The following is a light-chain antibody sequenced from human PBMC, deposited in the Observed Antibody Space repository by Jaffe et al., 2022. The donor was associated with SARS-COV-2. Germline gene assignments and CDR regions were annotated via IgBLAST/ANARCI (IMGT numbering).Light chain of an antibody. CDR1: SSDVGYYNH. CDR3: SSYTTSRTLV. Sequence: QSALTQPASVSGSPGQSITISCTGTSSDVGYYNHVSWYQQFPGKAPMLMIYDVSSRPSGVSYRFSGSKSGNTASLTISGLQAEDEAAYYCSSYTTSRTLVFGGGTKVTVL. CDR2: DVS. J-gene: IGLJ2*01. V-gene: IGLV2-14*01.